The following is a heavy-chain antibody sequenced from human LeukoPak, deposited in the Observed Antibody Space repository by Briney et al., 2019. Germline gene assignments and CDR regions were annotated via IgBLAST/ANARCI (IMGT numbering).Heavy chain of an antibody. Sequence: SETLSLTCTVSDGPIRSHYWTWIRQSPIKGLEWVGDISNSGSTKYNPSLRSRVTISIDTSRSQFSLRLSSVTAADTAVYYCGRDALVGFLSYYYIDVWGKGITVTVPS. CDR1: DGPIRSHY. V-gene: IGHV4-59*11. CDR3: GRDALVGFLSYYYIDV. D-gene: IGHD3-10*01. J-gene: IGHJ6*03. CDR2: ISNSGST.